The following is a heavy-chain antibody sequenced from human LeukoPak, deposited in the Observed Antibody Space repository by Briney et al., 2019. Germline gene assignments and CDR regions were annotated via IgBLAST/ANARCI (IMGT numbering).Heavy chain of an antibody. CDR2: IYTSGSI. CDR1: GSSISSYY. V-gene: IGHV4-4*07. J-gene: IGHJ4*02. CDR3: ARVGGSRSGDY. Sequence: PSETLSLTCTISGSSISSYYWSWIRQTAGKELEWLGRIYTSGSINYNPSLESRVTISVDTSKNQFSLKLSSVTAADTAVYYCARVGGSRSGDYWGQGTLVTVSS. D-gene: IGHD3-10*01.